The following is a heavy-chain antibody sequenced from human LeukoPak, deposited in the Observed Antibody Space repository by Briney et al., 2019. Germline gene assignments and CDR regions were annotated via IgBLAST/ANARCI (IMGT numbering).Heavy chain of an antibody. Sequence: GGSLRLSCEASGFTFGNYAMNWVRQAPGKGLEWVSTISGTGSSTYYADSAKGRFTISRDNPKDTLFLQLNSLTAADTAMYFCAKASVAIPQYCNSWGQGTLVTVSS. J-gene: IGHJ5*02. CDR1: GFTFGNYA. D-gene: IGHD2-2*02. CDR3: AKASVAIPQYCNS. V-gene: IGHV3-23*01. CDR2: ISGTGSST.